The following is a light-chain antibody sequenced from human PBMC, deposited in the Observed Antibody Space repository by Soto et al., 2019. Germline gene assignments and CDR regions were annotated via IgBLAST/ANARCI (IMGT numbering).Light chain of an antibody. CDR2: GAS. V-gene: IGKV3-15*01. CDR1: QSVSSK. Sequence: ELVLAQSPGSLSLSPGEGATLSCRASQSVSSKLAWYQQKPGQAPRLLIYGASTRATGIPARFSGSGSGTEFTLTISSLQSEDLAVYYWQQYSVGTLAQGTKVDI. CDR3: QQYSVGT. J-gene: IGKJ1*01.